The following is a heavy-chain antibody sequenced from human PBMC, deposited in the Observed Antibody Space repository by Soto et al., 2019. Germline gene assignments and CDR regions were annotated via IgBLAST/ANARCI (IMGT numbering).Heavy chain of an antibody. CDR2: ITSNSIYI. Sequence: EVQLVESGGGLVKPGGSLRLSCAASGFPFSNFDMNWVRQAPGKGLEWVSSITSNSIYIYYADSVKGRFTVSRDNAKNSLYLQMDRLRAEDTAVYYCARDLSGGNYYYHGLDVWGQGTTVTVSS. CDR1: GFPFSNFD. D-gene: IGHD1-1*01. V-gene: IGHV3-21*01. CDR3: ARDLSGGNYYYHGLDV. J-gene: IGHJ6*02.